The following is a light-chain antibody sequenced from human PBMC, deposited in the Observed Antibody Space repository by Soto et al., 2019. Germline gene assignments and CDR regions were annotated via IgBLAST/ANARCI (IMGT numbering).Light chain of an antibody. J-gene: IGKJ5*01. CDR3: QQRSNWLIT. CDR1: QSISSW. CDR2: KAS. V-gene: IGKV1-5*03. Sequence: DIQMTQTSSSLRASLGARVSVNCXASQSISSWLAWYQQKPGKAPKLLIYKASTLKSGVPARFSGSGSGTDFTLTISSLEPEDFAVYYCQQRSNWLITFGQGTRLENK.